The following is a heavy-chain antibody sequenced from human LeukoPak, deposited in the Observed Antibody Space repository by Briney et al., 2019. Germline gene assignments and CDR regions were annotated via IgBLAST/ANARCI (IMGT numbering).Heavy chain of an antibody. CDR3: ARDLGYSSSWYGY. J-gene: IGHJ4*02. CDR2: ISSSSSTI. CDR1: GFTFSSYS. V-gene: IGHV3-48*04. Sequence: PGGSLRLSCAASGFTFSSYSMNWVRQAPGKGLEWVSYISSSSSTIYYADSVKGRFTISRDNAKNSLYLQMNSLRAEDTAVYYCARDLGYSSSWYGYWGQGTLVTVSS. D-gene: IGHD6-13*01.